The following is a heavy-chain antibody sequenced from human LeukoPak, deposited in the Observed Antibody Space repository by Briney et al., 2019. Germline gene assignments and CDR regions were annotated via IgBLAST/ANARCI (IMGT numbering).Heavy chain of an antibody. Sequence: GGSLRLSCAASGFTFSSNGMHWVRQAPGKGLEWVAFIRYDGSNKYYADSVKGRFTISRDNSKNTLYLQMNSLRAEDTAVYYCAKDVGLIEYSSPSWFDPWGQGTLVTVSS. CDR2: IRYDGSNK. V-gene: IGHV3-30*02. CDR3: AKDVGLIEYSSPSWFDP. J-gene: IGHJ5*02. D-gene: IGHD6-6*01. CDR1: GFTFSSNG.